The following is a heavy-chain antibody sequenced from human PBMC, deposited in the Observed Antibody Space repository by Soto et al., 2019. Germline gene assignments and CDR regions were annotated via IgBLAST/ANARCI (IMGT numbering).Heavy chain of an antibody. CDR3: ARARLRAVYAFDI. V-gene: IGHV4-31*03. CDR1: GGSVSSGAYY. CDR2: IYYSGST. J-gene: IGHJ3*02. Sequence: LALTCTVSGGSVSSGAYYWTWIRQRPGKGLEWIGYIYYSGSTYYSPSLKSRLSISLDTSKNQFSLRLSSVTAADTAMYYCARARLRAVYAFDIWGQGTMVTVSS. D-gene: IGHD5-12*01.